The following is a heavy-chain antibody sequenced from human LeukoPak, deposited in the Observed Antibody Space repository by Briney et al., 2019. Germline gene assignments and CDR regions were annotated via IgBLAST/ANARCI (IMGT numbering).Heavy chain of an antibody. Sequence: GESLKISCKGSGYSFTNYWVGWVRQMPGEGLEWMAIIYPGDSDTRYSPSFQGQVTISADKSISTAYPQWSSLKASDTAMYYCASGLRYYFDYWGQGTLVSVSS. CDR1: GYSFTNYW. CDR2: IYPGDSDT. CDR3: ASGLRYYFDY. V-gene: IGHV5-51*01. J-gene: IGHJ4*02.